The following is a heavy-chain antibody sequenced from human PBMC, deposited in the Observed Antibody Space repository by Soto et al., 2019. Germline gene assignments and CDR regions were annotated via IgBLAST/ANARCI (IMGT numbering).Heavy chain of an antibody. V-gene: IGHV5-51*01. CDR2: IYPGDSDT. CDR3: ARTRSFTLGFYYDGMDV. D-gene: IGHD6-6*01. J-gene: IGHJ6*02. Sequence: GESLKISCQGSGYSFASYWIGWVRQMPGKDLEWMGIIYPGDSDTRYSPSFQGQVTISADESLRTAYLQWTSLKASDTALYYCARTRSFTLGFYYDGMDVWGQGTTVTVSS. CDR1: GYSFASYW.